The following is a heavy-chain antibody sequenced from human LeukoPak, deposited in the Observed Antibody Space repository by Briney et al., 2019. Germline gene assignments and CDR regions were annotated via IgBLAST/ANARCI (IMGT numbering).Heavy chain of an antibody. CDR2: INGDGSIT. CDR3: ATHNSETYSCVPY. Sequence: SGGSLRLSCAASGFTFSSNWMYWVRQAPGKGLVWLSRINGDGSITSYADVVKGRFTISRDNARNTLYLQMNSLRAEDTAVYFCATHNSETYSCVPYWGRGTLVTVSS. CDR1: GFTFSSNW. V-gene: IGHV3-74*01. J-gene: IGHJ4*02. D-gene: IGHD1-26*01.